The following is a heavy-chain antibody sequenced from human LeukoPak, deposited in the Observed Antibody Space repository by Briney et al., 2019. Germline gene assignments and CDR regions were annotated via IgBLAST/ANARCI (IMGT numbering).Heavy chain of an antibody. CDR3: ASHMYSSSSVDWFDP. CDR2: IYTSGST. Sequence: SETLSLTCTVSGGSISSYYWSWIRQPAGKGLEWIGRIYTSGSTNYNPFLKSRVTMSVDTSKNQFSLKLSSVTAADTAVYYCASHMYSSSSVDWFDPSGKGTLVTVSS. CDR1: GGSISSYY. J-gene: IGHJ5*02. V-gene: IGHV4-4*07. D-gene: IGHD6-6*01.